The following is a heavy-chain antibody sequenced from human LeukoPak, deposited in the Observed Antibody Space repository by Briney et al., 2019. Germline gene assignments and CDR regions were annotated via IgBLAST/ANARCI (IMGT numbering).Heavy chain of an antibody. CDR3: AKARSWEPTGAFDY. CDR1: GFTFSSYA. V-gene: IGHV3-9*01. D-gene: IGHD7-27*01. CDR2: ISWNSGSI. Sequence: GGSLRLSCAASGFTFSSYAMSWVRQAPGKGLEWVSGISWNSGSIGYADSVKGRFTISRDNAKNSLYLQMNSLRAEDTALYYCAKARSWEPTGAFDYWGQGTLVTVSS. J-gene: IGHJ4*02.